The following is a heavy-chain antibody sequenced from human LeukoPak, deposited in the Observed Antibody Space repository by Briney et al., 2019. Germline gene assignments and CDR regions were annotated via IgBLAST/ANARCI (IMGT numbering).Heavy chain of an antibody. J-gene: IGHJ4*02. V-gene: IGHV3-30*18. D-gene: IGHD6-19*01. CDR3: AKGQGHRTEAGVFDY. Sequence: GGSLRLSCAASGFTFSSYGMHWVRQAPGKGLEWVAVISYDGSNKYYADSVKGRFTISRDNSKNTLYLQMNSLRAEDTAVYYCAKGQGHRTEAGVFDYWGQGTLVTVSS. CDR2: ISYDGSNK. CDR1: GFTFSSYG.